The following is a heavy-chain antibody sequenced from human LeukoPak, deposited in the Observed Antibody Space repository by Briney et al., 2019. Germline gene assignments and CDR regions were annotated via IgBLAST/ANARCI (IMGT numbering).Heavy chain of an antibody. CDR3: AKDRGYSGYRTGTFDY. CDR2: ISGSGGST. Sequence: PGGSLRLSCAASGFTFSSYAMSWVRQAPGKGLEWVSAISGSGGSTYYADPVKGRFTISRDNSKNTLYLQMNSLRAEDTAVYYCAKDRGYSGYRTGTFDYWGQGTLVTVSS. CDR1: GFTFSSYA. J-gene: IGHJ4*02. V-gene: IGHV3-23*01. D-gene: IGHD5-12*01.